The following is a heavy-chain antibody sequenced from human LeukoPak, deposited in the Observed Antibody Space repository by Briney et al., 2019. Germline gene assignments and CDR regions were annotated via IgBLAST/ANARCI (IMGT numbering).Heavy chain of an antibody. J-gene: IGHJ3*02. V-gene: IGHV4-59*01. D-gene: IGHD4-17*01. CDR3: ARDRPDYGDYAYSHAFDI. Sequence: SETLSLTCTVSGGSISSYYWSWIRQPPGKGLEWIGYIYYSGSTNYNPSLKSRVTISVDTSKNQFSLKLSSVTAADTAVYYCARDRPDYGDYAYSHAFDIWGQGTMVTVSS. CDR2: IYYSGST. CDR1: GGSISSYY.